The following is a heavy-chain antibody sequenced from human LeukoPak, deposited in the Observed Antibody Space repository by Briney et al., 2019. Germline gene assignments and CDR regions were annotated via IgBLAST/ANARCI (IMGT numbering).Heavy chain of an antibody. D-gene: IGHD3-22*01. Sequence: SETLSLTCIVSGYSIRSGYSWGWIRQPPGKGLEWMGTISHSGSTNYNPSLKSRVTMSVDTSKNQFSLKLNSVTATDTAVYYCARSTYYYDSSGLSYWGQGTLVTVSS. J-gene: IGHJ4*02. CDR3: ARSTYYYDSSGLSY. CDR2: ISHSGST. CDR1: GYSIRSGYS. V-gene: IGHV4-38-2*02.